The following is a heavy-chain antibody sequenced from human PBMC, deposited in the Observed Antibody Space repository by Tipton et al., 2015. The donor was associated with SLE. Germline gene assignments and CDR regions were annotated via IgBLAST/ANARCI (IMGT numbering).Heavy chain of an antibody. CDR2: IYYSGST. D-gene: IGHD6-6*01. CDR1: GGSISSYY. J-gene: IGHJ4*02. Sequence: TLSLTCTGSGGSISSYYWSWIRQPPGKGLEWIGYIYYSGSTNYNPSLKSRVTISVDTSKNQFSLKLSSVTAADTAVYYCARHSSSSGPFDYWGQGTLVTVSS. CDR3: ARHSSSSGPFDY. V-gene: IGHV4-59*08.